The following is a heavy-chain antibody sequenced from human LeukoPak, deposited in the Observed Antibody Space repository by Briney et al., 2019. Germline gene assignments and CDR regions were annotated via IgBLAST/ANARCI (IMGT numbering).Heavy chain of an antibody. V-gene: IGHV3-23*01. J-gene: IGHJ4*02. CDR2: ISGSGGST. CDR1: GLTFSSYA. CDR3: AKDTGESSSSDY. Sequence: GGSLRLSCAASGLTFSSYAMYWVRQAPGRGLEWVSAISGSGGSTYYADSVKGRFTISRDNSKNTLYLQMNSLRAEDTAVYYCAKDTGESSSSDYWAREPWSPSPQ. D-gene: IGHD6-13*01.